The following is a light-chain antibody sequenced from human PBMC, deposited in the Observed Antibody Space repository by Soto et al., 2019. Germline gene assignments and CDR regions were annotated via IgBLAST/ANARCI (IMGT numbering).Light chain of an antibody. CDR3: SSYTTRSTRV. Sequence: QSVLTQPASVSGSPGQAIAISCTGSSSDIGIYDYVSWYQQHPGKVPKLIIYDVSNRPSGVSHRFSGSKSGNTASLTISGLQAADEADYSCSSYTTRSTRVFGPGTKVTVL. CDR1: SSDIGIYDY. V-gene: IGLV2-14*03. J-gene: IGLJ1*01. CDR2: DVS.